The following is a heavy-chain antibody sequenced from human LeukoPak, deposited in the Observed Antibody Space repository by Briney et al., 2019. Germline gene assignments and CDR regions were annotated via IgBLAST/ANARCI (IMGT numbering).Heavy chain of an antibody. J-gene: IGHJ4*02. CDR1: GYTFTSYG. CDR2: ISANNGNTKYNT. D-gene: IGHD1-26*01. Sequence: GASVKVSCKASGYTFTSYGISWVRQAPGQGLEWMGWISANNGNTKYNTKYAQNLQGRVTMTTDISTSTAYMELRTLRSDDTAVYYCARDRGRSGSQSYRGQGTLVTVSS. V-gene: IGHV1-18*01. CDR3: ARDRGRSGSQSY.